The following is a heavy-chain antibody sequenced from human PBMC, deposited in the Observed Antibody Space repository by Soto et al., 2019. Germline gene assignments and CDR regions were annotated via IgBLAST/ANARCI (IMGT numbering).Heavy chain of an antibody. V-gene: IGHV3-48*02. J-gene: IGHJ3*02. CDR2: ISSSSSTI. Sequence: EVQLVESGGGLVQPGGSLRLSCAASGFTFSSYSMNWVRQAPGKGLEWVSYISSSSSTIYYADSVKGRFTISRDNAKNSLYLQMNSLRDEDTAVYYCARDSTSGALYYDSSGTREPDAFDIWGQGTMVTVSS. D-gene: IGHD3-22*01. CDR1: GFTFSSYS. CDR3: ARDSTSGALYYDSSGTREPDAFDI.